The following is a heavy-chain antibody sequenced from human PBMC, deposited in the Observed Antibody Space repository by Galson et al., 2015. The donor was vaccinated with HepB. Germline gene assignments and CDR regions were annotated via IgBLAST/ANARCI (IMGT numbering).Heavy chain of an antibody. J-gene: IGHJ6*02. CDR2: INAGNGNT. D-gene: IGHD4-11*01. V-gene: IGHV1-3*01. CDR3: ASPVTTFTGYYYGMDV. CDR1: GYTFTSYA. Sequence: SVKVSCKASGYTFTSYAMHWVRQAPGQRLEWMGWINAGNGNTKYSQKFQDRVTITRDTSASTAYMELSSLRSEDTAVYYCASPVTTFTGYYYGMDVWGQGTTVTVSS.